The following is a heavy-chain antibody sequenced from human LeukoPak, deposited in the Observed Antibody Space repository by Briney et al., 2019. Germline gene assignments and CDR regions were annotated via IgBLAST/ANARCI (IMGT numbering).Heavy chain of an antibody. CDR3: AREVNDYYYGMDV. D-gene: IGHD3-22*01. J-gene: IGHJ6*02. Sequence: SGTLSLTCAVSGGSISSSNWWSWVCQPPGKGLEWIGEIYHSGSTNYNPSLKSRVTISVDKSKNQFSLKLSSVTAADTAVYYCAREVNDYYYGMDVWGQGTTVTVSS. CDR1: GGSISSSNW. CDR2: IYHSGST. V-gene: IGHV4-4*02.